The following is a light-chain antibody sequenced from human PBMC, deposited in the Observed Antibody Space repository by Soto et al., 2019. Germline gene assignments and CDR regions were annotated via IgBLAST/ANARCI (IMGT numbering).Light chain of an antibody. Sequence: EVLLTQSPATLSLSPGERATLSCRASQAVNNGYLAWYQQKPGQAPRLLISGAANRASGIPDRFTGSGSATDFALTISRLEPEDFAVYWCKHYDGSPPWAFGQGTKVEMK. J-gene: IGKJ1*01. CDR2: GAA. CDR1: QAVNNGY. CDR3: KHYDGSPPWA. V-gene: IGKV3-20*01.